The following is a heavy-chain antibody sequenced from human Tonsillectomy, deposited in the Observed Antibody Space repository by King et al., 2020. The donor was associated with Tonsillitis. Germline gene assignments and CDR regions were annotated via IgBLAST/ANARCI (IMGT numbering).Heavy chain of an antibody. V-gene: IGHV1-2*02. D-gene: IGHD4-17*01. CDR1: GYTFTGFY. CDR2: INPNRGGT. J-gene: IGHJ6*02. Sequence: VQLVESGAEVKKPGASVKVSCKASGYTFTGFYIHWVRQAPGQGLEWMGWINPNRGGTNYAQKFQGRVTMTRDTSISTAYMELSRLRSDDTAVYYCARAGTVTTMAYYYGMDVWGQGTTVTVSS. CDR3: ARAGTVTTMAYYYGMDV.